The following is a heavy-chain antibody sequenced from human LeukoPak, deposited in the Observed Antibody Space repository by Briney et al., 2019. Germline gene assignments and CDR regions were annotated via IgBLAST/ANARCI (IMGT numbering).Heavy chain of an antibody. CDR3: ASGSYDSSGRPF. V-gene: IGHV4-59*01. J-gene: IGHJ4*02. D-gene: IGHD3-22*01. CDR1: GGSISSYY. Sequence: SETLSLTCTVSGGSISSYYWSWIRQPPGNGPEWIGYIYYSASTNYNPSLKSRVTISVDTSKNQFSLKLSSVTAADTAVYYCASGSYDSSGRPFWGQGTLVTVSS. CDR2: IYYSAST.